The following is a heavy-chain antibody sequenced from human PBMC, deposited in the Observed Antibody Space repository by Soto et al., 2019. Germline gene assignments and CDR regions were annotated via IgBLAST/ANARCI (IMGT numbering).Heavy chain of an antibody. V-gene: IGHV3-74*01. CDR3: VRDFGGGVAGSEFDH. Sequence: EVQLAESGGGLVLTGGSLRLSCAASGFSFVSYWMHWVRQVPGEGLAWVSGINGNADNSDYADSLKGRFTISRDNAMNRLYLQMDSLGADDTGVYYCVRDFGGGVAGSEFDHWGQGTLVTVSS. D-gene: IGHD3-16*01. CDR1: GFSFVSYW. CDR2: INGNADNS. J-gene: IGHJ4*02.